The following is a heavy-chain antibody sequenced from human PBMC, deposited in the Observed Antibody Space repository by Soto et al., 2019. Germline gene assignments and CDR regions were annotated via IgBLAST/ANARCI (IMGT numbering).Heavy chain of an antibody. CDR1: GGSISSYY. CDR2: IYYSGSS. Sequence: SETLSLTCTVSGGSISSYYWSWIRQPPGTGLEWIGYIYYSGSSNYNPSLKSRVTISVDTSKNQFSLKLSSVTAADTAVYYCASGVDYYDSGDYYDSSGFLYYFDYWGQGTLVTVSS. V-gene: IGHV4-59*01. J-gene: IGHJ4*02. CDR3: ASGVDYYDSGDYYDSSGFLYYFDY. D-gene: IGHD3-22*01.